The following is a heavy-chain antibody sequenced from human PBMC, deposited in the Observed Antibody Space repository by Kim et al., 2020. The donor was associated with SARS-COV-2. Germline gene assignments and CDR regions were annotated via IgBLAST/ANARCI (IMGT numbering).Heavy chain of an antibody. Sequence: NGNTDYAQNLQGRVTLTTDTSTSTAYMELRSLRSEDTAVYYCARNKALDVWGQGTTVTVSS. CDR3: ARNKALDV. CDR2: NGNT. J-gene: IGHJ6*02. V-gene: IGHV1-18*01.